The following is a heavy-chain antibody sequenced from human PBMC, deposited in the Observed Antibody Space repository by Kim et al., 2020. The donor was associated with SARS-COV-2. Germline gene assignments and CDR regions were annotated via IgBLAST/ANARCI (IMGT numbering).Heavy chain of an antibody. Sequence: ASVKVSCKVSGYTLTELSMHWVRQAPGKGLEWMGGFDPEDGETIYAQKFQGRVTMTEDTSTDTAYMGLRSLRSEDTAVYYCATAKPVGATSWFDPWGQGTLVTVSS. J-gene: IGHJ5*02. CDR2: FDPEDGET. CDR1: GYTLTELS. D-gene: IGHD1-26*01. V-gene: IGHV1-24*01. CDR3: ATAKPVGATSWFDP.